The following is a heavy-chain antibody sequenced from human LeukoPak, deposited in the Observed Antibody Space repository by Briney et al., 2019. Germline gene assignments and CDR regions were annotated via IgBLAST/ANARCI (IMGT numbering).Heavy chain of an antibody. CDR3: ARNGYYDILTGYYAKVPYNWFDP. Sequence: PGGSLILSCAPSGLSVSNAWMSWVRQPPGKGLEWIGEIYHSGSTNYNPSLKSRVTISVDKSKNQFSLKLSSVTAADTAVYYCARNGYYDILTGYYAKVPYNWFDPWGQGTLVTVSS. CDR1: GLSVSNAW. V-gene: IGHV4-4*02. J-gene: IGHJ5*02. D-gene: IGHD3-9*01. CDR2: IYHSGST.